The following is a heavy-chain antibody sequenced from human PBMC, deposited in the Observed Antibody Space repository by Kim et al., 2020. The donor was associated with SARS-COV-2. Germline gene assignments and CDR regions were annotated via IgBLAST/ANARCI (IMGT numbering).Heavy chain of an antibody. Sequence: ASVKVSCKASRYTFTMYGLNWVRQAPGQGLEWMGWINSMNVKPTYAQDFTGRLVFSLDTSFNTAYMQINNLNLEDTAVYYCAKRRDFYYDGLDVWGQGTTVTVSS. CDR3: AKRRDFYYDGLDV. V-gene: IGHV7-4-1*02. J-gene: IGHJ6*02. CDR2: INSMNVKP. CDR1: RYTFTMYG.